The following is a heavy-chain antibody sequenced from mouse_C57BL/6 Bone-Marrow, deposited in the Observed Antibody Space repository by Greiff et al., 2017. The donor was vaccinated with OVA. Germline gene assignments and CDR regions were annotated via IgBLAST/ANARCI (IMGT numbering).Heavy chain of an antibody. CDR2: ISSGSSTI. Sequence: EVQVVESGGGLVKPGGSLKLSCAASGFTFSDYGMHWVRHAPEKGLEWVAYISSGSSTIYYADTVKGRFTISRDNAKNTLFLQMTSLRSEDTAMYYCARKKLLYFDYWGQGTTLTVSS. CDR3: ARKKLLYFDY. V-gene: IGHV5-17*01. CDR1: GFTFSDYG. J-gene: IGHJ2*01.